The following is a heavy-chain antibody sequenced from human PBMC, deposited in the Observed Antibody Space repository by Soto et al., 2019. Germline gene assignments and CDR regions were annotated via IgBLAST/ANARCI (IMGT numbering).Heavy chain of an antibody. V-gene: IGHV3-7*03. CDR1: GFTCSSYW. Sequence: PGGSLRLSCAASGFTCSSYWMSWVRQAPGKGLEWVANIKQEGSEKYYVDSVKGRFTISRDNSKNSLYLQMNSLRAEDTDVYYCAREVYDFWSGYVACMDVWGQGPTVTVSS. D-gene: IGHD3-3*01. CDR2: IKQEGSEK. CDR3: AREVYDFWSGYVACMDV. J-gene: IGHJ6*02.